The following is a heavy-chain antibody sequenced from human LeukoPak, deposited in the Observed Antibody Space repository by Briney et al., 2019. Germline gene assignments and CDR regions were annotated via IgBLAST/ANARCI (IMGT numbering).Heavy chain of an antibody. J-gene: IGHJ3*02. V-gene: IGHV4-39*07. CDR2: IYYSGST. D-gene: IGHD1-26*01. CDR1: GGSISSSSYY. CDR3: ARETWARDAFDI. Sequence: PSETLSLTCTVSGGSISSSSYYWGWIRQPPGKGLEWIGSIYYSGSTYYNPSLKSRVTISVDTSKNQFSLKLSSVTAADTAVYYCARETWARDAFDIWGQGTMVTVSS.